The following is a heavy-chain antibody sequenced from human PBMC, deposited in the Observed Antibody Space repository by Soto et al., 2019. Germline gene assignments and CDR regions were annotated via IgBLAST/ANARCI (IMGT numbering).Heavy chain of an antibody. CDR2: ISSSGSTI. CDR1: GFTFSSYE. D-gene: IGHD6-13*01. J-gene: IGHJ4*02. CDR3: ARDLGSSSWYESGPLDPFDY. Sequence: GGSLRLSCAASGFTFSSYEMNWVRQAPGKGLEWVSYISSSGSTIYYADSVKGRFTISRDNAKNSLYLQMNSLRAEDTAVYYCARDLGSSSWYESGPLDPFDYWGQGTLVTVSS. V-gene: IGHV3-48*03.